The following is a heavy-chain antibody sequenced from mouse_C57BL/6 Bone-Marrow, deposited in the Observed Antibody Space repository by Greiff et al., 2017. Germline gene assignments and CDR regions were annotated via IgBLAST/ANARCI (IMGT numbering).Heavy chain of an antibody. CDR3: ARLGIRQFAY. J-gene: IGHJ3*01. Sequence: EVKLQESGGDLVKPGGSLKLSCAASGFTFSSYGMSWVRQTPDKRLEWVATISSGGSYTYYPDSVKGRFTISRDNAKNTLYLQMSSLKSEDTAMYYCARLGIRQFAYWGQGTLVTVAA. V-gene: IGHV5-6*01. CDR2: ISSGGSYT. D-gene: IGHD2-12*01. CDR1: GFTFSSYG.